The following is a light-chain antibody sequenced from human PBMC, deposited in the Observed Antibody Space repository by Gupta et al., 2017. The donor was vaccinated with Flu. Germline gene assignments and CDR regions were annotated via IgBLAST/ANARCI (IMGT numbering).Light chain of an antibody. V-gene: IGKV3-20*01. Sequence: EIVLTQSPSTLSLSPGERATLSCRASQSVSSTFLAWYQQKPGQAPRLLIYGASSRATGIPDRFSGSGSGTDFTLTISRLEPEDSAVYYCQQYGSTFGQGTKVEIK. J-gene: IGKJ1*01. CDR3: QQYGST. CDR2: GAS. CDR1: QSVSSTF.